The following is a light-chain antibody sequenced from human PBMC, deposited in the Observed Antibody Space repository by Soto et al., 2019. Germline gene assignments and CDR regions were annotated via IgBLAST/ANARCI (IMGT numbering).Light chain of an antibody. CDR1: SSDVGGYNY. CDR2: DVS. Sequence: QSVLTQPASVSGSPGQSITISCTGTSSDVGGYNYVSWYQQHPGKAPKLMIYDVSNRPSGVSNRFSGSKSGNTASLTISGLQAEDEADYHCSSYTSISTVVFGGGTKVTVL. J-gene: IGLJ2*01. CDR3: SSYTSISTVV. V-gene: IGLV2-14*01.